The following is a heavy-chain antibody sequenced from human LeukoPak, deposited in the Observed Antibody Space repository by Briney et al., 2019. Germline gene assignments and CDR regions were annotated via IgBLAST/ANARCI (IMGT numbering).Heavy chain of an antibody. V-gene: IGHV1-2*06. J-gene: IGHJ4*02. CDR1: GYTFTGYY. CDR3: ARDGQGDIVVVPAAELDY. D-gene: IGHD2-2*01. CDR2: INPNSGGT. Sequence: ASVTVSCTASGYTFTGYYMHWVRQAPGQGLEWMGRINPNSGGTNYAQKFQGRVTMTRDTSISTAYMELSRLRSDDTAVYYCARDGQGDIVVVPAAELDYWGQGTLVTVSS.